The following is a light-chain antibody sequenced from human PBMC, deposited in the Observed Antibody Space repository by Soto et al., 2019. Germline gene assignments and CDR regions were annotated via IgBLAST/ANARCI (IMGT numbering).Light chain of an antibody. V-gene: IGKV3-15*01. CDR3: QQDNVWPLT. J-gene: IGKJ4*01. CDR1: QSVSST. CDR2: VAS. Sequence: EIAMTQSPATLSMSPGETDTLSCRASQSVSSTLAWYQQKPGQTPKLLIYVASTMATGTPARFSGSGSGTEFTLTISSLQYEDFALYYCQQDNVWPLTFGGRTKVEFK.